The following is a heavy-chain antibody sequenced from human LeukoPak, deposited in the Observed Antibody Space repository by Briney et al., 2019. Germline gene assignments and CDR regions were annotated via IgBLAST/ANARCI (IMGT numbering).Heavy chain of an antibody. V-gene: IGHV3-23*01. CDR3: AKEDWLGFAY. CDR2: VSSSGGNT. CDR1: GFTFSSYA. D-gene: IGHD3/OR15-3a*01. Sequence: GGSLRLSCAASGFTFSSYAMTWVRQARGKGLEWVSVVSSSGGNTYNADSVKGRFTISRDNSKNTLYLQMNSLRAENTAVYYCAKEDWLGFAYWGQGTLVTVSS. J-gene: IGHJ4*02.